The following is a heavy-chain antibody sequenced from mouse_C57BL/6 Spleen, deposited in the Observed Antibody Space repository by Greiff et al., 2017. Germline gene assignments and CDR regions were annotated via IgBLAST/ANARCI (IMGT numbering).Heavy chain of an antibody. CDR3: TPDITTVPWFAY. Sequence: EVQLVESGGGLVQPGGSMKLSCAASGFTFSDAWMDWVRQSPEKGLEWVAEIRNKANNHATYYAESVKGRFTISRDDSKSSVYLQMNSLRAEDTGIYYCTPDITTVPWFAYWGQGTLVTVSA. V-gene: IGHV6-6*01. CDR1: GFTFSDAW. D-gene: IGHD1-1*01. CDR2: IRNKANNHAT. J-gene: IGHJ3*01.